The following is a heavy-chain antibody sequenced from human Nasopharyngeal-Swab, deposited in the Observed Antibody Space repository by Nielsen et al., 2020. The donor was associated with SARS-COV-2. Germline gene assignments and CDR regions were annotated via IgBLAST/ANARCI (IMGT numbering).Heavy chain of an antibody. Sequence: GESLKISCAASGFDVSINDMTWVRQAPGKGLEWVSIHYVDGRTEYAVSVKGRFAISRDSSKNTVSLQMNTVRVEDTGLYFCARLHFYYMDFWGKGTTVTVSS. CDR1: GFDVSIND. J-gene: IGHJ6*03. D-gene: IGHD3-3*02. CDR2: HYVDGRT. CDR3: ARLHFYYMDF. V-gene: IGHV3-53*01.